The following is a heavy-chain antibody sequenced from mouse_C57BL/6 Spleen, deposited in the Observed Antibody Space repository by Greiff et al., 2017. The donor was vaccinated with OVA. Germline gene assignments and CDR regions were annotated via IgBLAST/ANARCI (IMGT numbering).Heavy chain of an antibody. D-gene: IGHD1-1*01. CDR2: IYPGGGYT. V-gene: IGHV1-63*01. J-gene: IGHJ2*01. CDR3: ARKVADYFDY. Sequence: QVQLKESGAELVRPGTSVKMSCKASGYTFTNYWIGWAKQRPGHGLEWIGDIYPGGGYTNYNEKFKGKATLTADKSSSTAYMQFSSLTSEDSAIYYCARKVADYFDYWGQGTTRTVSS. CDR1: GYTFTNYW.